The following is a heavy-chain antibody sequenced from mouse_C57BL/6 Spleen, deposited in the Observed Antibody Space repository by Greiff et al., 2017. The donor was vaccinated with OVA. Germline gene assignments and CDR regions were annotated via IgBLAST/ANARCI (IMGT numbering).Heavy chain of an antibody. CDR2: INPSNGGT. J-gene: IGHJ2*01. D-gene: IGHD1-1*01. V-gene: IGHV1-53*01. CDR3: ARKDRITTVVPYYFDY. Sequence: QVQLQQPGTELVKPGASVKLSCKASGYTFTSYWMHWVKQRPGQGLEWIGNINPSNGGTNYNEKFKSKATLTVDKSSSTAYMQLSSLTSEDSAVYYCARKDRITTVVPYYFDYWGQGTTLTVSS. CDR1: GYTFTSYW.